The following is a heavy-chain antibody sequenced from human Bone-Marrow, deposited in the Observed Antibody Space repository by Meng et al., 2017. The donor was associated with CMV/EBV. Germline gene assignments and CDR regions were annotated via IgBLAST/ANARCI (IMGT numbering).Heavy chain of an antibody. D-gene: IGHD7-27*01. CDR2: IKPDGNEK. Sequence: GGSLRLSCAASGFSFSSHSMTWVRQAPGKGLEWVANIKPDGNEKSYVDSVKGRFTISRDNAKTSLYLQMNSLRAEDTAVYYCASRGHPLGTYYFDYWGQGTLVTFSS. V-gene: IGHV3-7*01. CDR1: GFSFSSHS. J-gene: IGHJ4*02. CDR3: ASRGHPLGTYYFDY.